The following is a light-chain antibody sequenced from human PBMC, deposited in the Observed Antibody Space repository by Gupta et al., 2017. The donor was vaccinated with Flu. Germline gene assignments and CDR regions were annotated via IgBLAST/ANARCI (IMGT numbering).Light chain of an antibody. J-gene: IGKJ1*01. CDR2: HAS. CDR1: QSVSSN. V-gene: IGKV3-15*01. Sequence: EIGMTQSPATLSVAPGESVTLSCRASQSVSSNLAWYQQKRGQAPRLLIYHASTRATGFPARFSGSESGTEFTLTIRSMQSEDLAVYYCQQYNDWPRTFGQGTKVEIK. CDR3: QQYNDWPRT.